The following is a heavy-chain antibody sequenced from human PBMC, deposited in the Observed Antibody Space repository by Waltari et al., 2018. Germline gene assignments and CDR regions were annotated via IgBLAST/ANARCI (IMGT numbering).Heavy chain of an antibody. CDR3: RTIAAPTLFDY. J-gene: IGHJ4*02. CDR1: GGSISSSSYY. V-gene: IGHV4-39*07. CDR2: IYYSGST. D-gene: IGHD6-13*01. Sequence: QLQLQESGPGLVKPSETLSLTCTVSGGSISSSSYYWGWIRQPPGKGLEWIGSIYYSGSTYYNPSLKSRVTISVDTSKNQFSLKLSSVTAADTAVYYCRTIAAPTLFDYWGQGTLVTVSS.